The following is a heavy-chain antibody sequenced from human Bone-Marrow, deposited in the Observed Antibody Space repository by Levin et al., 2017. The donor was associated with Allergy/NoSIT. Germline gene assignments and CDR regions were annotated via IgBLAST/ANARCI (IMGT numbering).Heavy chain of an antibody. V-gene: IGHV1-2*02. Sequence: GESLKISCKGSGYTFSDYYIYWVRQAPGQGLEWMGWINPSSGGANYAQKFQDRVTLTSDTSISTVYMDLSRLRSDDTAMYYCARDWRSGHIWYAMDVWGQGTTVTVSS. J-gene: IGHJ6*02. CDR2: INPSSGGA. CDR3: ARDWRSGHIWYAMDV. CDR1: GYTFSDYY. D-gene: IGHD2-15*01.